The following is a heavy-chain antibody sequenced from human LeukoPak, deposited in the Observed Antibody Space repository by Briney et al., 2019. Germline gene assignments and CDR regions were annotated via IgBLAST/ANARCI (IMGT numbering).Heavy chain of an antibody. CDR2: NHPDSGGT. CDR1: GYTFTDFY. CDR3: ARGAFGGLLDH. Sequence: ASVKVSCKTSGYTFTDFYIHWVRQAPGQGLEWMGWNHPDSGGTNVAEQFQSRFTMTRDTSATTAYMELNSLRSDDTAVYYCARGAFGGLLDHWGQGSLVTVSS. V-gene: IGHV1-2*02. D-gene: IGHD3-16*01. J-gene: IGHJ5*02.